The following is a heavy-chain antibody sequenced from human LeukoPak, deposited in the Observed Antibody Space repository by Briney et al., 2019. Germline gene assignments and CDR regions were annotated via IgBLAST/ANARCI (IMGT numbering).Heavy chain of an antibody. CDR1: GFTFSSYA. Sequence: GGSLRLSCAASGFTFSSYAMHWVRQAPGKGLEWVAVISYDGSNKYYADSVKGRFTTSRDNSKNTLYLQMNSLRAEDTAVYYCAREGKGQDFDYWGQGTLVTVSS. V-gene: IGHV3-30*04. J-gene: IGHJ4*02. CDR3: AREGKGQDFDY. CDR2: ISYDGSNK. D-gene: IGHD3-10*01.